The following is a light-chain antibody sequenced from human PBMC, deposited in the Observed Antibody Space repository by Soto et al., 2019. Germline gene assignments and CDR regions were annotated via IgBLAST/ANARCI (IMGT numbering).Light chain of an antibody. J-gene: IGKJ1*01. CDR2: SAS. V-gene: IGKV1-12*01. Sequence: DIQMTQSPPSVSASVGDRVTITCRASQGVNIFLGWYQQKPGNAPKLLISSASILQTVVPSRFSGSGSGTDFSLTISSLQPEDFATYFCQQVNDFPWTFGQGTKVDVK. CDR3: QQVNDFPWT. CDR1: QGVNIF.